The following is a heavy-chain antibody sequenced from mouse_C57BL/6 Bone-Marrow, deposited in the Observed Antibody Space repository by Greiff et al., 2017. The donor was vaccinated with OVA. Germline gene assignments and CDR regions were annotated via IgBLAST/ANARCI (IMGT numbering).Heavy chain of an antibody. V-gene: IGHV1-18*01. CDR2: INPNNGGT. D-gene: IGHD3-2*02. CDR1: GYTFTDYN. CDR3: ARQLRLRGYFDV. J-gene: IGHJ1*03. Sequence: EVKLMESGPELVKPGASVKIPCKASGYTFTDYNMDWVKQSHGKSLEWIGDINPNNGGTIYNQKFKGKATLTVDKSSSTAYMELRSLTSEDTAVYYCARQLRLRGYFDVWGTGTTVTVSS.